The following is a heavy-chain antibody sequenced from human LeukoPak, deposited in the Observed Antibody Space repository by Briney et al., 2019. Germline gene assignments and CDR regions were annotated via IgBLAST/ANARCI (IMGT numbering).Heavy chain of an antibody. D-gene: IGHD3-9*01. CDR3: ARDHYDILTGYSDASDI. Sequence: ASVKVSCKASGYTFTGYYMHWVRQAPGQGLEWMGWINPNSGGTNYAQKFQGRVTMTRDTSISTAYMELSRLRSDDTAVYYCARDHYDILTGYSDASDIWGQGTMVTVSS. V-gene: IGHV1-2*02. CDR1: GYTFTGYY. CDR2: INPNSGGT. J-gene: IGHJ3*02.